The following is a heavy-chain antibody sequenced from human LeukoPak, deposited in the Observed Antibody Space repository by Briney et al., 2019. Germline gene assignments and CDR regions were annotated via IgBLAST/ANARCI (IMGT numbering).Heavy chain of an antibody. CDR3: ARERQGIAEAGYFDY. CDR2: IKQDGSEK. Sequence: GGSLRLSCAASGFTFSTYWMTWVRQAPGKGLEWVANIKQDGSEKYYVDSVKGRFTISRDNAKNSLYLQMNSLRAEDTAVYYCARERQGIAEAGYFDYWGQGTLVTVSP. D-gene: IGHD6-19*01. CDR1: GFTFSTYW. V-gene: IGHV3-7*01. J-gene: IGHJ4*02.